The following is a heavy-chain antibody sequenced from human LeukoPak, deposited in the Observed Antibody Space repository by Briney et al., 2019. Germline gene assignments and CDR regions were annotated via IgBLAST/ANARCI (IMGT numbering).Heavy chain of an antibody. D-gene: IGHD3-10*01. V-gene: IGHV3-21*01. J-gene: IGHJ5*02. CDR3: ARDFSGFGESADH. Sequence: GGSLRLSCTASGFSFSSYWMSWVRQAPGKGLEWVSSMSDTSNYIYYADSVKGRFTISRDNAKKSLFLQMNSLRAEDTAVYYCARDFSGFGESADHWGQGTLVTVSS. CDR1: GFSFSSYW. CDR2: MSDTSNYI.